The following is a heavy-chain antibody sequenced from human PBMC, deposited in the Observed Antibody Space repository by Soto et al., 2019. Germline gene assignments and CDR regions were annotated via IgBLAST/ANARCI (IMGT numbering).Heavy chain of an antibody. CDR3: ARAHDSRFGDFYFDY. CDR1: GGSFSSYY. D-gene: IGHD3-10*01. J-gene: IGHJ4*02. V-gene: IGHV4-59*01. CDR2: IYYSGGTT. Sequence: QVQLQESGPGLVKPSETLSLTCTVSGGSFSSYYWSWIRQTPEKGLECIGYIYYSGGTTDYNPSLKSRVAISADTSNIQFTLKLTSVTAADTAVYYCARAHDSRFGDFYFDYWSQGTLVTVSS.